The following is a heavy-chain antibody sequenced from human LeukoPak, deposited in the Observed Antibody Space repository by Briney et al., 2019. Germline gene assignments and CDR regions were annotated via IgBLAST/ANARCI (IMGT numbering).Heavy chain of an antibody. Sequence: GGSLRLSCAASGFTFSSYGMSWVRQAPGKGLEWVSAISGSGGSTYYADSVKGRFTISRDNAKNSLYLQMNSLRAEDTAVYYCARDGGPYYDFWSGYYWGGAFDIWGQGTMVTVSS. CDR2: ISGSGGST. J-gene: IGHJ3*02. D-gene: IGHD3-3*01. CDR1: GFTFSSYG. CDR3: ARDGGPYYDFWSGYYWGGAFDI. V-gene: IGHV3-23*01.